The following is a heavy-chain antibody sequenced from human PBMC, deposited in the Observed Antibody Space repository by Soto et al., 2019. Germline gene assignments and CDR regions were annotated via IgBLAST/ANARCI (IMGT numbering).Heavy chain of an antibody. V-gene: IGHV3-30*18. J-gene: IGHJ4*02. CDR3: AKPSSGWYHFDY. D-gene: IGHD6-19*01. CDR1: GFTFSSHG. Sequence: QVQLVESGGGVVQPGRSLRLSCATSGFTFSSHGMHWVRQAPGKGLEWVALISSTGSSEYYADSVKGRFTISRDNSKHTLYLQMNSLRPEDTAVYYCAKPSSGWYHFDYWGQGTLVTVSS. CDR2: ISSTGSSE.